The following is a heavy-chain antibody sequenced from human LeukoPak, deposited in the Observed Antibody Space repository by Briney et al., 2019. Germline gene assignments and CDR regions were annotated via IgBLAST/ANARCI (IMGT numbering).Heavy chain of an antibody. J-gene: IGHJ4*02. D-gene: IGHD2-15*01. CDR2: IYYSGST. V-gene: IGHV4-59*12. CDR3: ARAPVVVAPFDY. CDR1: GGSISSYY. Sequence: SETLSLTCTVSGGSISSYYWSWIRQPPGKGLEWIGYIYYSGSTNYNPSLKSRVTISVDTSKNQFSLKLSSVTAADTAVYYCARAPVVVAPFDYWGQGTLVTVSS.